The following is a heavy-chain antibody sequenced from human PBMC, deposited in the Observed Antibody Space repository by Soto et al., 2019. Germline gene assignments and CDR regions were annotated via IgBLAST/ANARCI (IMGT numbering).Heavy chain of an antibody. Sequence: EVQLVESGGGLVKPGGSLRLSCAASGFTFSTYSMNWVRQAPGKGLEWVSSISSSSSYIYYADSVKGRFTISRDNAKNSLYLQMNSLRAEDTAVYYCARDRGGDLMAFDIWGQGTMVTVSS. CDR1: GFTFSTYS. CDR2: ISSSSSYI. V-gene: IGHV3-21*01. J-gene: IGHJ3*02. CDR3: ARDRGGDLMAFDI. D-gene: IGHD3-10*01.